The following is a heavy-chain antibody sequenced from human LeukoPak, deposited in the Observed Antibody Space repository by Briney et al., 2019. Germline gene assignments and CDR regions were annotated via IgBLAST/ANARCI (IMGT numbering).Heavy chain of an antibody. V-gene: IGHV3-53*01. Sequence: GGSLRLSCTVSGFTVSSNSMSWVRQAPGKGLEWVSFIYSDNTHYSDSVKGRFTISRDNSKNTLYLQMNSLRAEDTAVYFCARDTSGFLEILGDAFDMWGQGTVVTVSS. D-gene: IGHD3-3*01. CDR3: ARDTSGFLEILGDAFDM. J-gene: IGHJ3*02. CDR2: IYSDNT. CDR1: GFTVSSNS.